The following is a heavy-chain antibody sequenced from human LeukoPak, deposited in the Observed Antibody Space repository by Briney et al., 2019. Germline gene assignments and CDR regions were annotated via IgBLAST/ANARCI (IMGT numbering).Heavy chain of an antibody. CDR3: ARGPSHGAFDI. CDR2: INPNSGDT. V-gene: IGHV1-2*02. CDR1: EYTFTVYF. J-gene: IGHJ3*02. Sequence: ASVKVSCKASEYTFTVYFTHWLRQAPGRGLEWMGWINPNSGDTTYAQKFQGRVTMTRDTSINTAYMELRTLRSDDTAIYYCARGPSHGAFDIWGQGTMVTVSS.